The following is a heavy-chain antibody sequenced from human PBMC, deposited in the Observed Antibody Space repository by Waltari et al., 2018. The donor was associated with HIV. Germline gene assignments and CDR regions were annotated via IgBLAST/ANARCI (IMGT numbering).Heavy chain of an antibody. CDR3: ARCTYQYSPYYFDY. Sequence: QVQLQESGPGLVKPSETLSLTCSVPGGSITGYYWSWTRQPPGKGLELIGYIYHSGNTKYNPPLKSRVTISVDTSTNQFALNLGSVTAADTAVYFCARCTYQYSPYYFDYWGQGALVTVSS. D-gene: IGHD1-26*01. CDR1: GGSITGYY. J-gene: IGHJ4*02. V-gene: IGHV4-59*01. CDR2: IYHSGNT.